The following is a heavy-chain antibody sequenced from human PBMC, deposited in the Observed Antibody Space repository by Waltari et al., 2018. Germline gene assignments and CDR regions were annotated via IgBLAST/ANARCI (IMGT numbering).Heavy chain of an antibody. CDR1: GGTFSSYA. CDR2: SSPFFGTA. J-gene: IGHJ1*01. Sequence: QVQLVQSGAEVKKPGSSVKVSCKASGGTFSSYAISWVRQAPGQGLEWMGGSSPFFGTANYAQKFQGRVTITADESTSTAYMELSSLRSEDTAVYYCARDRGPYSNPSYFQHWGQGTLVTVSS. CDR3: ARDRGPYSNPSYFQH. V-gene: IGHV1-69*01. D-gene: IGHD1-26*01.